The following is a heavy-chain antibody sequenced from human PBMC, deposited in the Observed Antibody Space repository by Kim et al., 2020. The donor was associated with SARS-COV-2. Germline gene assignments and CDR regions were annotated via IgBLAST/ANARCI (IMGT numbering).Heavy chain of an antibody. V-gene: IGHV4-34*01. J-gene: IGHJ4*02. CDR2: IDRGGGT. Sequence: SETLSLTCAVYGGSLSGYYGSWIRQSPGKGLEWIGQIDRGGGTNYNPSLKSRVTISIDMSKGQFSLKLSSLTDADTAIYYCARIRTYSTGGSCFPSYFDHWGQGTLVTLSA. CDR3: ARIRTYSTGGSCFPSYFDH. CDR1: GGSLSGYY. D-gene: IGHD2-15*01.